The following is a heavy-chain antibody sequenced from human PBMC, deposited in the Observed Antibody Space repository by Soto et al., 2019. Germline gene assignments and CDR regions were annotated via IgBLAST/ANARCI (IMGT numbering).Heavy chain of an antibody. CDR1: GGSFSCYY. Sequence: WETLSLTCAVYGGSFSCYYWSWIRQPPGKGLEWIGEINHSGSTNYNPSLKSRVTISVDTSKNQFSLKLSSVTAADTAVYYCARVGRYYGMDVWGQGTTVTSP. CDR2: INHSGST. J-gene: IGHJ6*02. V-gene: IGHV4-34*01. CDR3: ARVGRYYGMDV.